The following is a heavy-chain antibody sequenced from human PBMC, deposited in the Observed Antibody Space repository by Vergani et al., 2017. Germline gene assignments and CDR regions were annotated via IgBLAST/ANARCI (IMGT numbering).Heavy chain of an antibody. Sequence: EVQLVESGGGLVQPGGSLRLSCAASGFTFSSYSMNWVRQAPGKGLEWVSYISSSSSTIYYADSVKGRFTISRDNAKNSLYLQMNSLRAEDTAVYYCAREEVLTTIDYYYGMDVWGQGP. CDR1: GFTFSSYS. CDR2: ISSSSSTI. D-gene: IGHD4-17*01. CDR3: AREEVLTTIDYYYGMDV. J-gene: IGHJ6*02. V-gene: IGHV3-48*04.